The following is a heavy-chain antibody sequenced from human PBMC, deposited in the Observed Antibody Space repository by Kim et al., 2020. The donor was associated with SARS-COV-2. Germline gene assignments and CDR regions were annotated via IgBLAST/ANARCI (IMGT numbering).Heavy chain of an antibody. D-gene: IGHD6-25*01. CDR2: IIPIFGTA. CDR1: GGTFSSYA. Sequence: SVKVSCKASGGTFSSYAISWVRQAPGQGLEWMGGIIPIFGTANYAQKFQGRVTITADESTSTAYMELSSLRSEDTAVYYCARGARLNYYYYYGMDVWGQGTTVTVSS. CDR3: ARGARLNYYYYYGMDV. J-gene: IGHJ6*02. V-gene: IGHV1-69*13.